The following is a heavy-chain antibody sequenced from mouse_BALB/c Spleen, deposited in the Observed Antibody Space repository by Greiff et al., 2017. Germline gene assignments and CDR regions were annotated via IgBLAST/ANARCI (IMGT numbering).Heavy chain of an antibody. Sequence: VQLQQSAAELARPGASVKMSCKASGYTFTSYTMHWVKQRPGQGLEWIGYINPSSGYTNYNQKFKDKATLTADKSSSTAYMQLSSLTSEDSAVYCCARRERYDYFDYWGQGTTLTVSS. CDR1: GYTFTSYT. D-gene: IGHD2-14*01. CDR3: ARRERYDYFDY. V-gene: IGHV1-4*01. CDR2: INPSSGYT. J-gene: IGHJ2*01.